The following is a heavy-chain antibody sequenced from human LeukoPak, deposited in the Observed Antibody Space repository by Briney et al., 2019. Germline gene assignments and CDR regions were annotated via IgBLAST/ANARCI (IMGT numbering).Heavy chain of an antibody. CDR1: GYTFTGYY. D-gene: IGHD5-18*01. CDR3: ARGVRYSYGLYFDY. CDR2: ISAYNGNT. J-gene: IGHJ4*02. Sequence: ASVKVSCKASGYTFTGYYMHWVRQAPGQGLEWMGWISAYNGNTNYAQKLQGRVTMTTDTSTSTAYMELRSLRSDDTAVYYCARGVRYSYGLYFDYWGQGTLVTVSS. V-gene: IGHV1-18*04.